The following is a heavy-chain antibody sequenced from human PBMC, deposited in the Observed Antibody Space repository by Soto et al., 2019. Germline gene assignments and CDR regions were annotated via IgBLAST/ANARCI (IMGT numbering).Heavy chain of an antibody. Sequence: HPGGSLRLSCTASGFNFSRFWTHWVRQVPGRGLVLVSHINSDGSRTSYADSVKGRFTISRDNAKNTLFLQMNSLRAEDTAVYYCARESEDLTSNFDYWGQGTLVTVSS. J-gene: IGHJ4*02. CDR1: GFNFSRFW. CDR2: INSDGSRT. CDR3: ARESEDLTSNFDY. V-gene: IGHV3-74*01.